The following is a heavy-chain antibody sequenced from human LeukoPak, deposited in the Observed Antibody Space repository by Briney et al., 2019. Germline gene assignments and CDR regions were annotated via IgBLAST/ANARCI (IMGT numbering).Heavy chain of an antibody. J-gene: IGHJ4*02. D-gene: IGHD3-3*01. CDR1: GYTFTSYS. CDR3: ARVGVAYYDFWSGYFPFDY. V-gene: IGHV1-18*01. CDR2: ISAYNGNT. Sequence: GASVKVSCTASGYTFTSYSISWVRQAPGQGLEWMGWISAYNGNTNYAQKLQGRVTMTTDTSTSTAYMELRSLRSDDTAVYYCARVGVAYYDFWSGYFPFDYWGQGTLVTVSS.